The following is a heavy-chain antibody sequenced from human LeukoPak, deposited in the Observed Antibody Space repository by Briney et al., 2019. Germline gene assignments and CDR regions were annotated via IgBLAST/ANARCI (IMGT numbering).Heavy chain of an antibody. CDR3: ARAAVGATLDAFDI. CDR1: GGSVSSGSYY. J-gene: IGHJ3*02. D-gene: IGHD1-26*01. V-gene: IGHV4-61*01. Sequence: SETLSLTCTVSGGSVSSGSYYWSWIRQPPGKGLEWIGYIYYSGSTNYNPSLKSRVTISVDTSKNQFSLKLSSVTAADTAVYYCARAAVGATLDAFDIWGQGTMVTVSS. CDR2: IYYSGST.